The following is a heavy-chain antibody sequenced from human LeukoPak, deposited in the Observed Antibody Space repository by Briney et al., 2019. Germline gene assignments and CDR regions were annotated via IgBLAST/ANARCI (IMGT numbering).Heavy chain of an antibody. J-gene: IGHJ6*02. CDR2: VNPSGGST. CDR3: ARDAVVVPAAHYGMDV. V-gene: IGHV1-46*01. Sequence: ASVKVSCKASGYTFTSYYMHWVRQAPGQGLEWMGIVNPSGGSTSAAQKFQGRVTMTRDTSTSTVYMELSSLRSEDTAVYYCARDAVVVPAAHYGMDVWGQGTTVTVPS. CDR1: GYTFTSYY. D-gene: IGHD2-2*01.